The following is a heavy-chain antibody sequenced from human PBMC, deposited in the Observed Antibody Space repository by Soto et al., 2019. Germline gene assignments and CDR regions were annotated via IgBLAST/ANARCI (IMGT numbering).Heavy chain of an antibody. J-gene: IGHJ4*02. Sequence: QVQLEQSGGEVKQPGSSVRVSCKTSGGTFSTYAINWVRQAPGQGLEWMGAIIPLFGTADYSQKFQGRVTITADYSTSTAYMGLRSLRFDDTAVYFCARPKGTYSSGYYYFDFWGQGTLVTVSS. V-gene: IGHV1-69*01. CDR3: ARPKGTYSSGYYYFDF. D-gene: IGHD6-19*01. CDR2: IIPLFGTA. CDR1: GGTFSTYA.